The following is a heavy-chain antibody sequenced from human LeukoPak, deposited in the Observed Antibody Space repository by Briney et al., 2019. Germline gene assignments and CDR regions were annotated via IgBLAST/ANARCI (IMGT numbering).Heavy chain of an antibody. J-gene: IGHJ4*02. D-gene: IGHD5-18*01. V-gene: IGHV5-51*01. CDR2: IHPDDSDT. Sequence: GESLKISCKGSGYTFTNYWIGWVRQMPGKGLEWMGIIHPDDSDTRYSPSFQGQVTISADKSISTFYLQWSSLKASDTALYYCARLQSASHSTFDYWAQGTPAPVSS. CDR3: ARLQSASHSTFDY. CDR1: GYTFTNYW.